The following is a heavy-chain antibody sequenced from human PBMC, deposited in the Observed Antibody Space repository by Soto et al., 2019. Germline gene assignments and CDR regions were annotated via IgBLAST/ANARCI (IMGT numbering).Heavy chain of an antibody. CDR2: LNPNSGNT. V-gene: IGHV1-8*01. D-gene: IGHD1-26*01. Sequence: QVQLVQSGAEVKKPGASVKVSCKASGYTFISYDINWVRQATGQGLEWMGSLNPNSGNTVYAQKLQGRVTVTRNASIGAAYMELSSLRSDDTAVYSSSRGMRFRPRTSPALWSVSYYYRMNVWCEGTTVTVSS. CDR1: GYTFISYD. J-gene: IGHJ6*02. CDR3: SRGMRFRPRTSPALWSVSYYYRMNV.